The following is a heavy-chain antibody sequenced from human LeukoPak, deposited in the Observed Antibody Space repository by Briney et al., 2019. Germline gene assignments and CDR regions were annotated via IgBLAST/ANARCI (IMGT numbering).Heavy chain of an antibody. D-gene: IGHD3-22*01. V-gene: IGHV1-69*13. CDR1: GYTFTSYG. CDR2: IIPIFGTA. CDR3: ARDLRNYDSSGEFDP. J-gene: IGHJ5*02. Sequence: SVKVSCKASGYTFTSYGISWVRQAPGQGLEWMGGIIPIFGTANYAQKFQGRVTITADESTSTAYMELSGLRSEDTAVYYCARDLRNYDSSGEFDPWGQGTLVTVSS.